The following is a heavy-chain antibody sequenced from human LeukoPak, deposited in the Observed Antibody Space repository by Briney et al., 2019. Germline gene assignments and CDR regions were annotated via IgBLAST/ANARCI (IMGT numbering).Heavy chain of an antibody. Sequence: PGGSLRLSCAASGFTFSSYWMSWVRQAPGKGLEWVANIKQDGSEKYYVDSVKGRFTISRDNAKNSLYLQMNSLRAEDTAVYYCARVAPGGYRYFDYWGQGTLVTVSS. CDR3: ARVAPGGYRYFDY. V-gene: IGHV3-7*01. CDR2: IKQDGSEK. D-gene: IGHD3-16*02. CDR1: GFTFSSYW. J-gene: IGHJ4*02.